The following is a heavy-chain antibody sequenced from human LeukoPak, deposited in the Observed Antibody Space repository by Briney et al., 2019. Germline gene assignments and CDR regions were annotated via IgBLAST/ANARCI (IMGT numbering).Heavy chain of an antibody. D-gene: IGHD3-10*01. CDR3: ARHPPRFAFDL. Sequence: SETLSLTCTVSGGSINSYYWSWIRQPPGKGLEWIGYIYDSGSTNYNPSLKSRLTISVDTSRNQFSLNLNSVTAADTAVYYCARHPPRFAFDLWGQGTMVTVSS. CDR1: GGSINSYY. V-gene: IGHV4-59*08. CDR2: IYDSGST. J-gene: IGHJ3*01.